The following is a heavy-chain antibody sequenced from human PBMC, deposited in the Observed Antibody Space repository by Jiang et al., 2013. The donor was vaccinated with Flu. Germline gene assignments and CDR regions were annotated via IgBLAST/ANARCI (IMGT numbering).Heavy chain of an antibody. CDR1: GFNLNIYA. Sequence: LLESGGGLVQPGGSLRLSCAASGFNLNIYAMDWVRQAPGKGLEWVSTISGSGDTTSYADSVKGRFTISRDISKNTVYLQMNSLRAEDTSLYYCARYSSPHDYWGQGTLVTVSS. CDR3: ARYSSPHDY. V-gene: IGHV3-23*01. CDR2: ISGSGDTT. J-gene: IGHJ4*02. D-gene: IGHD6-19*01.